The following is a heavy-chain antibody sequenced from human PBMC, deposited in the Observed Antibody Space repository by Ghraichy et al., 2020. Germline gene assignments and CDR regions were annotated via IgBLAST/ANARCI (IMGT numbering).Heavy chain of an antibody. J-gene: IGHJ3*02. CDR3: AGRLDI. CDR2: TTSSGTI. CDR1: GFTFSSYA. V-gene: IGHV3-48*01. Sequence: LSLTCSASGFTFSSYAMNWVRQAPGKGLEWVSHTTSSGTIYYADSVKGRFTISRDNAKNSLYLQMNSLRAEDTAVYYCAGRLDIWGQGTMVTVSS.